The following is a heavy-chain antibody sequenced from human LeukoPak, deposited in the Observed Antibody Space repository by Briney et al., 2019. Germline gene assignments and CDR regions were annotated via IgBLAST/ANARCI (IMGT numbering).Heavy chain of an antibody. Sequence: SETLSLTCAVYGGSFSGYYWSWIRQPPGKGLEWIGEINHSGSTNYNPSLKSRVTISVDTSKNQFSLKLSSVTAADTAVYYCARDGKAWVVWGKGTTVTVSS. CDR3: ARDGKAWVV. D-gene: IGHD4-23*01. CDR1: GGSFSGYY. CDR2: INHSGST. J-gene: IGHJ6*04. V-gene: IGHV4-34*01.